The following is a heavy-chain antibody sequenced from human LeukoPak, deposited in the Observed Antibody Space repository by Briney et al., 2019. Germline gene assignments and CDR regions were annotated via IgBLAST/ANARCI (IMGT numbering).Heavy chain of an antibody. V-gene: IGHV3-23*01. CDR1: GLTFSSYA. CDR3: AKGAGVLTVYSAIDY. CDR2: ISGSGGST. D-gene: IGHD2-8*01. J-gene: IGHJ4*02. Sequence: GGSLRLSCEASGLTFSSYAMSWVRKAPGKGLEGVSTISGSGGSTYYADSVKGRFTISRDNSKNTLYLQMNSLRAEDTAVYYCAKGAGVLTVYSAIDYWGQGTLVTVSS.